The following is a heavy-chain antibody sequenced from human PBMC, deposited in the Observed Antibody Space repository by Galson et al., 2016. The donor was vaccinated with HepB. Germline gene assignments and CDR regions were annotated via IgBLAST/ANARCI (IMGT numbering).Heavy chain of an antibody. V-gene: IGHV3-23*01. CDR3: ASPGGSYLSYFDY. CDR2: ISSSGGGT. J-gene: IGHJ4*02. CDR1: GLTFSSYA. Sequence: SLRLSCAASGLTFSSYALSWVRQAPGKGLECVSLISSSGGGTYYADSVKGRFTISRDNSKTTLYLEMNSLRGEDTALYYCASPGGSYLSYFDYWGQGTLVTVSS. D-gene: IGHD1-26*01.